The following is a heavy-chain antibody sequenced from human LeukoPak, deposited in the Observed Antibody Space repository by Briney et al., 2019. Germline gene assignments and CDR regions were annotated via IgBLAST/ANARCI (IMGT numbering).Heavy chain of an antibody. CDR3: ARVCSPYSSGWYYFDY. V-gene: IGHV1-18*01. CDR2: ISAYNGNT. CDR1: GYTFTSYG. J-gene: IGHJ4*02. D-gene: IGHD6-19*01. Sequence: PGASVKVSCKASGYTFTSYGISWVRQAPGQGLEWMGWISAYNGNTNHAQKLQGRVTMTTDTSTSTAYMELRSLRSEDTAVYCCARVCSPYSSGWYYFDYWGQGTLVTVSS.